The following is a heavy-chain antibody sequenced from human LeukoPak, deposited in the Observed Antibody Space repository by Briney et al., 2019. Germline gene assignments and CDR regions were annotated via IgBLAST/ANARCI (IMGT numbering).Heavy chain of an antibody. J-gene: IGHJ4*02. D-gene: IGHD4-17*01. CDR2: IKSKTGGGTT. V-gene: IGHV3-15*01. CDR1: GFTFSNAW. Sequence: PGGSLRLSCAASGFTFSNAWMSWVRQAPGKGLEWVGRIKSKTGGGTTDYAAPVKGRFTISRDDSKNTLYLQMNSLKTEDTAVYYCTAATVTLNDYWGQGTLVTVSS. CDR3: TAATVTLNDY.